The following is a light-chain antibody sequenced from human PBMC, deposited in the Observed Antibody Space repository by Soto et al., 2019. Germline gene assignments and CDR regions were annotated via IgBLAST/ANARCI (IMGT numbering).Light chain of an antibody. CDR2: GSS. V-gene: IGKV1-39*01. Sequence: DIQMTQSPPSLSASVGDRVTITCRASQTISDYLHWYQQKPGKAPTLLIYGSSSLQTGVPPRFSGSGSGTEFTLTISSLQPDDFGTYYCQQTYDSLVSFGGGTKVDLK. CDR1: QTISDY. CDR3: QQTYDSLVS. J-gene: IGKJ4*01.